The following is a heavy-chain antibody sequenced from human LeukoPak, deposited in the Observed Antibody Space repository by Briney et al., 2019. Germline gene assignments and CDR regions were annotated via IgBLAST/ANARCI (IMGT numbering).Heavy chain of an antibody. CDR3: ARGDYGGIVDY. V-gene: IGHV4-31*03. Sequence: SETLSLTCTVSGGSISSGGYYWSWIRQHPGKGLEWIGYIYYSGSTYYNPSLKSRVTISVDTSKNQFSLQLSSVTAADTAVYYCARGDYGGIVDYWGQGTLVTVSS. J-gene: IGHJ4*02. D-gene: IGHD4-23*01. CDR2: IYYSGST. CDR1: GGSISSGGYY.